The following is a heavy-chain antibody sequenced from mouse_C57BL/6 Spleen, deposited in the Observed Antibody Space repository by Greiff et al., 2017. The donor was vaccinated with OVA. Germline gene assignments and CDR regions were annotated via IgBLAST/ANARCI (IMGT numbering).Heavy chain of an antibody. J-gene: IGHJ4*01. CDR1: GFTFSDYG. V-gene: IGHV5-17*01. CDR3: ARDGRDYAMDY. Sequence: GGGLVKPGGSLKLSCAASGFTFSDYGMHWVRQAPEKGLEWVAYISSGNSTIYYADTVKGRFTISRDNAKNTLFLQMTSLRYEDTAMYDCARDGRDYAMDYWGQGTSVTVSS. CDR2: ISSGNSTI.